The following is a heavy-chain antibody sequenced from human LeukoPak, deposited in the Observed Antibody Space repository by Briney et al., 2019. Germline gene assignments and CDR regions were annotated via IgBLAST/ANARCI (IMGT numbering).Heavy chain of an antibody. CDR3: ARDGGGGPFDY. D-gene: IGHD3-3*01. J-gene: IGHJ4*02. CDR1: GFTFSSYS. Sequence: GGSLRLSSAASGFTFSSYSMNWVRQAPGKGLEWVSYISSSSTIYYADSVKGRFTISRDNAKNSLYLQMNSLRAEDTAVYYCARDGGGGPFDYWGQGTLVTVST. V-gene: IGHV3-48*01. CDR2: ISSSSTI.